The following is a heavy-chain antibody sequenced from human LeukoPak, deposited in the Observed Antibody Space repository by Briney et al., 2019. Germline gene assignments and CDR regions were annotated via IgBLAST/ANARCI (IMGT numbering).Heavy chain of an antibody. CDR2: IYTSGNT. Sequence: SETLSLTCTVSGGSISSGSYFWSWIRQPAGKGLEWIGRIYTSGNTNYNPSLKSRVTISVDTSKNQFSLKLSSVTAADTAVYYCVRDPGYSSSWDVWGQGTLVTVSS. V-gene: IGHV4-61*02. D-gene: IGHD6-13*01. J-gene: IGHJ4*02. CDR3: VRDPGYSSSWDV. CDR1: GGSISSGSYF.